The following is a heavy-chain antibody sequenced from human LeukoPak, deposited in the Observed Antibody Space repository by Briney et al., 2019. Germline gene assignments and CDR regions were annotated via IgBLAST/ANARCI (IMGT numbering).Heavy chain of an antibody. Sequence: ASVKVSCKASGYTFTSYGISWVRQAPGQGLEWMGWISAYNGNTNYAQKLQGRVTMTTDTFTSTAYMELRSLRSDDTAVYYCARRYCSSTSCPQDYWGQGTLVTVSS. J-gene: IGHJ4*02. D-gene: IGHD2-2*01. CDR1: GYTFTSYG. CDR2: ISAYNGNT. CDR3: ARRYCSSTSCPQDY. V-gene: IGHV1-18*01.